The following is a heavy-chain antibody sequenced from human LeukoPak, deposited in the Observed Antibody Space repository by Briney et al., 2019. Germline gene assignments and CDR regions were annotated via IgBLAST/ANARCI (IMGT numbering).Heavy chain of an antibody. D-gene: IGHD3-10*01. Sequence: PGGSLRLSCAASGFTFSSYGMSWVRQAPGKGLEWVSAITGTGHITYYADSVKGRFTISRDNSKNTLYLQMNSLRAEDTAVYYCAKSGNRLFDYWGQGTLVTVSS. CDR1: GFTFSSYG. V-gene: IGHV3-23*01. CDR3: AKSGNRLFDY. CDR2: ITGTGHIT. J-gene: IGHJ4*02.